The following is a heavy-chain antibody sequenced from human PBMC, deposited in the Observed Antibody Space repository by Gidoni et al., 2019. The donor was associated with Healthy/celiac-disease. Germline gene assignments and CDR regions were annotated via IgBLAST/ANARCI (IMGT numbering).Heavy chain of an antibody. J-gene: IGHJ6*02. CDR1: GYTFTSYY. V-gene: IGHV1-46*01. CDR3: ARDPSEGLFGEFTYYGMDV. D-gene: IGHD3-10*02. Sequence: QVQLVQSGAEVKKPGASVKVSCKASGYTFTSYYMHWVRQAPGQGLEWMGILTPSGGSTSYAQKFQGRVTMTRDTSTSTVYMELSSLRSEDTAVYYCARDPSEGLFGEFTYYGMDVWGQGTTVTVSS. CDR2: LTPSGGST.